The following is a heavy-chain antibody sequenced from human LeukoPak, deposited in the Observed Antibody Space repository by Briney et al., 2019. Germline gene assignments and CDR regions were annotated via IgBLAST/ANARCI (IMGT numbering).Heavy chain of an antibody. CDR3: ARGVTPGDILTGSYPDY. CDR1: GGSISSSSYY. Sequence: SETLSLTCTVSGGSISSSSYYWGWIRQPPGEGLEWIGSIYYSGSTYYNPSLKSRVTISVDTSKNQFSLKLSSVTAADTAVYYCARGVTPGDILTGSYPDYWGQGTLVTVSS. J-gene: IGHJ4*02. D-gene: IGHD3-9*01. V-gene: IGHV4-39*01. CDR2: IYYSGST.